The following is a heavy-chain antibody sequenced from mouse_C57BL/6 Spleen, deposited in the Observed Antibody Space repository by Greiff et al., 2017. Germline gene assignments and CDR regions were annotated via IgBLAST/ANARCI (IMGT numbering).Heavy chain of an antibody. J-gene: IGHJ2*01. CDR2: INPSSGYT. V-gene: IGHV1-4*01. CDR1: GYTFTSYT. Sequence: VQLVESGAELARPGASVKMSCKASGYTFTSYTMHWVKQRPGQGLEWIGYINPSSGYTKYNQKFKDKATLTADKSSSTAYMQLSSLTSEDSAVYYCARDYGSSYEYYFDYWGQGTTLTVSS. CDR3: ARDYGSSYEYYFDY. D-gene: IGHD1-1*01.